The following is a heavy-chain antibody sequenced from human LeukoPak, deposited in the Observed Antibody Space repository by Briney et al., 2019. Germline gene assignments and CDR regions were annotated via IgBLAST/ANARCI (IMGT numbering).Heavy chain of an antibody. CDR2: ISGSGTST. D-gene: IGHD3-22*01. V-gene: IGHV3-23*01. J-gene: IGHJ4*02. Sequence: GGSLRLSCAASGFTFRSYAMSWVRQAPGQWLELVLAISGSGTSTYYADSVKGRFTISRDNSKNTLYLQMNSLRAEDTAVYYCEGTYYYDSSDDYWGQGTLVTVSS. CDR3: EGTYYYDSSDDY. CDR1: GFTFRSYA.